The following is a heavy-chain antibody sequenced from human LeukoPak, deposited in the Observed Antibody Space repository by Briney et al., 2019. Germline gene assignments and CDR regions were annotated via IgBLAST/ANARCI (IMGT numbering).Heavy chain of an antibody. V-gene: IGHV4-61*03. CDR3: ARAHYDVWNGYYYFDY. D-gene: IGHD3-3*01. CDR1: GXSISSGADY. Sequence: KPSETLSLTCTVSGXSISSGADYWSWIRQPPGKGLEWIGYVSYSGNTNYNPSLKSRVTISGDTSKNHFSLRLSSVSDADTAVYYCARAHYDVWNGYYYFDYWGRGSLVTVSS. CDR2: VSYSGNT. J-gene: IGHJ4*02.